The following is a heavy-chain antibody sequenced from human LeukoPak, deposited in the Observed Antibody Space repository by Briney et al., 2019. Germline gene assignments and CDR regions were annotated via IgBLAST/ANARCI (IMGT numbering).Heavy chain of an antibody. CDR1: GFTFSIYA. CDR2: IYSGGST. V-gene: IGHV3-66*01. Sequence: GGSLRLSCAASGFTFSIYAMSWVRQAPGKGLEWVSVIYSGGSTYYADSVKGRFTISRDNSKNTLYLQMNSLRAEDTAVYYCARGSAYWGQGTLVTVSS. J-gene: IGHJ4*02. D-gene: IGHD6-25*01. CDR3: ARGSAY.